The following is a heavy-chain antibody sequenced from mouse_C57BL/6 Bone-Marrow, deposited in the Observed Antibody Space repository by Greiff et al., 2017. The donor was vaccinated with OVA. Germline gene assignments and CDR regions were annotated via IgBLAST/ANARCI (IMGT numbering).Heavy chain of an antibody. Sequence: VQLQQPGAELVMPGASVKLSCKASGYTFTSYWMHWVKQRTGQGLEWIGEIDPSDSYTNYNQKFKGKSTLTVDKSSSTAYMQLSSLTSEDSAVYYCARWRYDHVYAMDYWGQGTSVTVSS. V-gene: IGHV1-69*01. D-gene: IGHD2-14*01. CDR2: IDPSDSYT. CDR1: GYTFTSYW. CDR3: ARWRYDHVYAMDY. J-gene: IGHJ4*01.